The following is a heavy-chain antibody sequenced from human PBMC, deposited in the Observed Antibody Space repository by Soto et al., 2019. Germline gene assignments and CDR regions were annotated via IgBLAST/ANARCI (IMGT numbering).Heavy chain of an antibody. D-gene: IGHD2-15*01. J-gene: IGHJ6*02. V-gene: IGHV1-46*01. CDR3: ARDPTIYGGNPYYYYGMDV. CDR1: GYTFTSYY. CDR2: INPSGGST. Sequence: QVQLVQSGAEVKKPGASVKVSCKASGYTFTSYYMHWVRQAPGQGLEWMGIINPSGGSTSYAQKFQGRLTMTRDTSTSTVYMELSSLRSEDTAVYYCARDPTIYGGNPYYYYGMDVWGQGTTVTVSS.